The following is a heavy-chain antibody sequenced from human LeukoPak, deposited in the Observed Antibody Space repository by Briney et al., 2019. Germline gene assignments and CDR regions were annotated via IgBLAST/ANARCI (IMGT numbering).Heavy chain of an antibody. CDR2: IYSGGAT. CDR1: GITVSTNY. J-gene: IGHJ4*02. Sequence: PGGSLRLSCAASGITVSTNYMSWVRQAPGKGLEWVSIIYSGGATFHADSVKGRFTISRENSKNTLWLQMNSLRAEDTAVYYCARLHYDVLTGPFDYWGQGTLVTVSS. V-gene: IGHV3-66*04. D-gene: IGHD3-9*01. CDR3: ARLHYDVLTGPFDY.